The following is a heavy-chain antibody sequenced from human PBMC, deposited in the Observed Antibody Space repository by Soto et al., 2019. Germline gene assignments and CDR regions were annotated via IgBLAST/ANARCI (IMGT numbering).Heavy chain of an antibody. Sequence: QVQLVQSGAEGKKPGASVKVSCKASGYTFTSYYMHWVRQAPGQGLEWMGIINTSGGSTSYAQKCQSRVTMTTDTSTSTVYMELSSLRSEDTAVYYCASQYSDSSGYWFDYWGQGTLVTVSS. D-gene: IGHD3-22*01. CDR2: INTSGGST. J-gene: IGHJ4*02. CDR1: GYTFTSYY. V-gene: IGHV1-46*01. CDR3: ASQYSDSSGYWFDY.